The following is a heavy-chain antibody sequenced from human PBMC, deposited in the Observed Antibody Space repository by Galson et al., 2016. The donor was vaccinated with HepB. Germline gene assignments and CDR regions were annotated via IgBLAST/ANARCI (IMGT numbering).Heavy chain of an antibody. CDR1: GYTLTELS. Sequence: SVKVSCKVSGYTLTELSMHWVRQGPGKGLEWMGGFDPEDGETIYAQKFQGRVSMTEDTSTAYMELSSPRSEDTAVYYCATDVPLRWRARGWFDSWGQGTLVTVSS. CDR2: FDPEDGET. CDR3: ATDVPLRWRARGWFDS. D-gene: IGHD4-23*01. V-gene: IGHV1-24*01. J-gene: IGHJ5*01.